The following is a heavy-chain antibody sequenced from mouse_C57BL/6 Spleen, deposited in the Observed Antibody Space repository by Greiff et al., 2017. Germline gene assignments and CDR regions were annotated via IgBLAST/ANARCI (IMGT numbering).Heavy chain of an antibody. Sequence: VQLQESGAELVRPGASVTLSCKASGYTFTDYEMHWVKQTPVHGLEWIGAIDPETGGTAYNQKFKGKAILTADKSSSTAYMELRSLTSEDSAVYYCTRWRDYWGQGTSVTVSS. CDR3: TRWRDY. CDR2: IDPETGGT. J-gene: IGHJ4*01. V-gene: IGHV1-15*01. CDR1: GYTFTDYE.